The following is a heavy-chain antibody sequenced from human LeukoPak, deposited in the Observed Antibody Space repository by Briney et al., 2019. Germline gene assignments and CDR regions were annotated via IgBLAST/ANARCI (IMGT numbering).Heavy chain of an antibody. CDR1: GFTFNSYA. D-gene: IGHD2-2*01. V-gene: IGHV3-64*02. J-gene: IGHJ4*02. Sequence: GGSLRLSCAASGFTFNSYAMQWVRQAPGKGLEFVSVIGSDGDSTYYADSEKGRFIISRDNSKNTLYLQMGSLRADDMAVYYCTRADCSSSSCYTVEYWGQGTLVTVSS. CDR2: IGSDGDST. CDR3: TRADCSSSSCYTVEY.